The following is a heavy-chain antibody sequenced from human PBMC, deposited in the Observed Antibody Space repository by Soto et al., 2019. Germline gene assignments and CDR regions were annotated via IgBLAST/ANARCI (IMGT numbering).Heavy chain of an antibody. CDR3: ARDYPCSGGSCYSLAGAFDI. V-gene: IGHV6-1*01. D-gene: IGHD2-15*01. CDR1: GDSVSSNSAA. J-gene: IGHJ3*02. Sequence: SQTLSLTCVISGDSVSSNSAAWNWIRQSPSRGLEWLGRTYYRSKWYNDYAVSVKSRITINPDTSKNQFSLQLNSVTPEDTAVYYCARDYPCSGGSCYSLAGAFDIWGQGTMVTVSS. CDR2: TYYRSKWYN.